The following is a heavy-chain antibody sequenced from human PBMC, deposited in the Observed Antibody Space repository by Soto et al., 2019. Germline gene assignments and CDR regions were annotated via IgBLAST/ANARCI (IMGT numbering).Heavy chain of an antibody. CDR3: ARDLIAVRPGWFDP. Sequence: QVQLVQSGAEVKKAGASVKVSCKASGYTFTTYGISWVRQAPGQGLEWMGWISAYNGNTNSAQKMQGRVTMTTDASTSTAYMELRDLRSDDTAIYYCARDLIAVRPGWFDPWGQGTLVTVSS. J-gene: IGHJ5*02. D-gene: IGHD6-6*01. CDR1: GYTFTTYG. CDR2: ISAYNGNT. V-gene: IGHV1-18*01.